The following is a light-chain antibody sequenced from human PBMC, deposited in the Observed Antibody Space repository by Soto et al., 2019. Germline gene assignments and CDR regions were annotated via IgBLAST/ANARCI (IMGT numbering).Light chain of an antibody. J-gene: IGLJ2*01. CDR2: EVS. Sequence: QSVLTQPPSAAGSPGQSVTISCTGISSDVGSYIYVSWYHQHPGKAPKLMIYEVSKRPPGVPDRFSGSMSGKTASLTVSGLQAEDEADYYCSSNAGSNNLVFGGGTKLTVL. CDR3: SSNAGSNNLV. CDR1: SSDVGSYIY. V-gene: IGLV2-8*01.